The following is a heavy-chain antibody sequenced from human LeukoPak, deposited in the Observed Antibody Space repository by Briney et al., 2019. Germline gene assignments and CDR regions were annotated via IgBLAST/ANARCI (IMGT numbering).Heavy chain of an antibody. CDR3: AIRFEDRRWDYFDY. D-gene: IGHD3-3*01. V-gene: IGHV5-51*01. Sequence: GESLKISCKGSGYSFTSYWIGWVRWMPGKGQEWMGIIYPGDSDTRYSPSFQGQVTISADKSISTAYLQWSSLKASDTAMYYCAIRFEDRRWDYFDYWGQGTLVTVSS. J-gene: IGHJ4*02. CDR2: IYPGDSDT. CDR1: GYSFTSYW.